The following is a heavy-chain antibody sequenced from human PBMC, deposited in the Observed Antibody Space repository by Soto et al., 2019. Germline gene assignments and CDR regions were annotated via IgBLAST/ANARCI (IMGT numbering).Heavy chain of an antibody. Sequence: KESGPTLVKPTQTLTLTCTFSGFSLSTSGVGVGWIRQPPGKALEWLALIYWDDDKRYSPSLKSRLTITKDTSKNQVVLTMTNMDPVDTATYYCADRGVVGTYYGAGTNLYYYYGMDVWGQGTTVTVSS. CDR2: IYWDDDK. CDR3: ADRGVVGTYYGAGTNLYYYYGMDV. J-gene: IGHJ6*02. CDR1: GFSLSTSGVG. V-gene: IGHV2-5*02. D-gene: IGHD3-10*01.